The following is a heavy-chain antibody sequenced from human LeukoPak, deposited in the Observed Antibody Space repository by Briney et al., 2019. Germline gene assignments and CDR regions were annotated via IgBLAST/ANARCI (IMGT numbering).Heavy chain of an antibody. CDR3: ARLWSGYRPPDY. D-gene: IGHD3-3*01. CDR2: IYYSGST. J-gene: IGHJ4*02. CDR1: GGSISGDSYY. Sequence: TSETLSLTCTVSGGSISGDSYYWGWIRQPPGKGLEWIGSIYYSGSTYYNPSLKSRVTTSVDTSRNQISLKLRSVTAADTAMYYCARLWSGYRPPDYWGQGTLVTVSS. V-gene: IGHV4-39*01.